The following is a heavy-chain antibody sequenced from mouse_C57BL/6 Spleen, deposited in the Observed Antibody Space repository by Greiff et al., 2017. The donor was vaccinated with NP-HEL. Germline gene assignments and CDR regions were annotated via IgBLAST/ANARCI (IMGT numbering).Heavy chain of an antibody. Sequence: VQLQQSGAELVKPGASVKISCKASGYAFSSYWMNWVKQRPGKGLEWIGRIYPGDGDTNYNGKFKGKATLTADKSSSTAYMQLSSLTSEDSAVYFCAREITTVVATGYFDYWGQGTTLTVSS. CDR3: AREITTVVATGYFDY. CDR2: IYPGDGDT. D-gene: IGHD1-1*01. V-gene: IGHV1-82*01. J-gene: IGHJ2*01. CDR1: GYAFSSYW.